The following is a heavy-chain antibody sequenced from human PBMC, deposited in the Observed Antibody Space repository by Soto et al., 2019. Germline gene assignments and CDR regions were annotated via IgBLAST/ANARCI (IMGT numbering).Heavy chain of an antibody. CDR3: ATGDNCYGSVC. J-gene: IGHJ4*02. D-gene: IGHD3-10*01. V-gene: IGHV3-33*01. CDR1: ASTFSNYG. Sequence: QVQLVESGGGVVQPGRSLRLSCAASASTFSNYGMHWVRQAPGKGLEWVAGIWYDGHTKCYPDSVNGRFTISRDNSNNTLFLQMKSLRAADTCVSDCATGDNCYGSVCWGQGNLVTVSS. CDR2: IWYDGHTK.